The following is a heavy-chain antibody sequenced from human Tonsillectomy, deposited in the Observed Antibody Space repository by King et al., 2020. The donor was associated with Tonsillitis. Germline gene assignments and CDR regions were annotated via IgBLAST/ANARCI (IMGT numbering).Heavy chain of an antibody. V-gene: IGHV3-23*04. CDR2: IRTGGGGT. J-gene: IGHJ4*02. D-gene: IGHD1-1*01. CDR3: AKDRQGSWNDGFDY. CDR1: GFSFSNYG. Sequence: VQLVESGGGLVQPGGSLRLSCAASGFSFSNYGMSWVRQAPGKGLEWVSAIRTGGGGTFYADSVKGRFTISRDSSKNTLYLQMDSLRADDTAVYYCAKDRQGSWNDGFDYWGQGTLLTVSS.